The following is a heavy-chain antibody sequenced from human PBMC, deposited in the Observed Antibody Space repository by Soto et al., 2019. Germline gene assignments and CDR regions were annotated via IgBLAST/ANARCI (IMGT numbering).Heavy chain of an antibody. D-gene: IGHD3-16*01. CDR3: AISQDRGGRTTLIY. Sequence: PGGSLRLSCAVSGFTFDDNAMHWVRQAPEKGLEWVSGINWKSDIGYADSVKGRFTISRDNAENSLYLQMNSLRAEDTALYYCAISQDRGGRTTLIYWGQGTQVTVSS. V-gene: IGHV3-9*01. J-gene: IGHJ4*02. CDR1: GFTFDDNA. CDR2: INWKSDI.